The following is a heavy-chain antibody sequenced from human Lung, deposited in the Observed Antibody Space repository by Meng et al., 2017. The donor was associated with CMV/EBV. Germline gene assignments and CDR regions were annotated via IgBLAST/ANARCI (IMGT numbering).Heavy chain of an antibody. D-gene: IGHD3-16*01. J-gene: IGHJ4*02. CDR2: IRHDGSNK. CDR3: AKDQLLFGGPNAYFDD. Sequence: GGSLRLXCAASGFTFDTYGMHWVRQAPGKGLEWLAFIRHDGSNKFYGDSVKGRFTVSRDNSKNTLYLQMNSLGAEETAIYYCAKDQLLFGGPNAYFDDWGPGKXVNGAS. V-gene: IGHV3-30*02. CDR1: GFTFDTYG.